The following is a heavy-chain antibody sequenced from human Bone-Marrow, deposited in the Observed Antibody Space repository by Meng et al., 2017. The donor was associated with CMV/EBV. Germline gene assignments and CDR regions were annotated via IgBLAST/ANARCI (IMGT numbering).Heavy chain of an antibody. J-gene: IGHJ4*02. D-gene: IGHD3-16*01. CDR3: ARQWDYGYNSLDY. V-gene: IGHV3-13*01. CDR2: IGSAGDR. Sequence: GGSLRLSCAASGFSFSSHDMHWVRQTPGKGLEWVSSIGSAGDRYYAGSVKGRFTISRENAKNSFSLQMNSLRVGDTAVYYCARQWDYGYNSLDYWGQGTRVTGSS. CDR1: GFSFSSHD.